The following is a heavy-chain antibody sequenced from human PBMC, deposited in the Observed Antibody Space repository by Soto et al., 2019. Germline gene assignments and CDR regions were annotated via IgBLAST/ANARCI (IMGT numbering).Heavy chain of an antibody. CDR1: GDSITSGGYY. CDR2: VYHSGST. D-gene: IGHD1-7*01. Sequence: TLSLTCNVSGDSITSGGYYWSWIRQQPGKGLEWIGYVYHSGSTYYNPSLKSRITMSLDTSKNQFSLKLSSVTAADTAVYYCAREGLTGTIGLYYYYGMDVWGQGTTVTVSS. V-gene: IGHV4-31*03. J-gene: IGHJ6*02. CDR3: AREGLTGTIGLYYYYGMDV.